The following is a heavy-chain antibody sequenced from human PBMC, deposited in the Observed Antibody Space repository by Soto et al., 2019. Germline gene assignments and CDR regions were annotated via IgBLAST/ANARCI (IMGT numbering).Heavy chain of an antibody. CDR3: ARYYYDTSGYYYDY. D-gene: IGHD3-22*01. J-gene: IGHJ4*02. V-gene: IGHV4-61*08. CDR2: IYYSGST. CDR1: GGSISSGGYY. Sequence: SETLSLTCTVSGGSISSGGYYWSWIRQHPGKGLEWIGYIYYSGSTYYNPSLKSRVTMSVGTSKNQFSLKLSSVTAADTAVYYCARYYYDTSGYYYDYWGQGSLVTVSS.